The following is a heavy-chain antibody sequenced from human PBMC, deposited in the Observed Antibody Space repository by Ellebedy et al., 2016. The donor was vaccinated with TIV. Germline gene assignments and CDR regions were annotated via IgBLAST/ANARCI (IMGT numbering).Heavy chain of an antibody. D-gene: IGHD2-15*01. V-gene: IGHV3-23*01. CDR3: AKSGYCSGGRCDVGPSDY. CDR1: GFTFTDYA. J-gene: IGHJ4*02. CDR2: IGSNGIAT. Sequence: GGSLRLXXAASGFTFTDYAMRWVRQAPGKGLEWVSAIGSNGIATYYKDSVKGRFTISRDNSKNTLYLQMASLRAEDTAVYYWAKSGYCSGGRCDVGPSDYWGQGTLVNVSS.